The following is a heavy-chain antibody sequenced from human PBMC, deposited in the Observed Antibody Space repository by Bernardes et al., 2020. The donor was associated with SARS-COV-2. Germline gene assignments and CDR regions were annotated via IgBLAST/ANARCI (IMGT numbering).Heavy chain of an antibody. CDR3: AAFDSEGYNYVALES. J-gene: IGHJ5*02. CDR2: IYYSGTT. CDR1: GFTLSDYI. V-gene: IGHV4-59*01. D-gene: IGHD5-12*01. Sequence: GSLRLSCLVSGFTLSDYIMSWVRQPPGKGLEWIGHIYYSGTTRYNPYVKSRVTISVDTSKMQFSLKLSSVTAADTAVYYCAAFDSEGYNYVALESWGQGSVVTVSA.